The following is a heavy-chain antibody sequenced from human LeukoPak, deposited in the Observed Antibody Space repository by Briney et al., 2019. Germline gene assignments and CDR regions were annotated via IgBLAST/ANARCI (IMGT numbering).Heavy chain of an antibody. CDR3: ARGGSGSPLDY. J-gene: IGHJ4*02. V-gene: IGHV1-69*13. Sequence: GASVNVSCKASGGTFSTYRISWVRQAPGQGLEWMGGIIPLFRTANFAQKFQGRVTITADESTSTAYMELSSLRSEDTAVYYCARGGSGSPLDYWGQGTLVTVSS. CDR1: GGTFSTYR. CDR2: IIPLFRTA. D-gene: IGHD6-19*01.